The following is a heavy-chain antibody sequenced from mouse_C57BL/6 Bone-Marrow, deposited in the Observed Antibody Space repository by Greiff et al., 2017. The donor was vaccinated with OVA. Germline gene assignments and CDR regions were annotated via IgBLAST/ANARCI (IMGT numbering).Heavy chain of an antibody. Sequence: QVQLQQSGAELVRPGASVKMSCKASGYTFTSYNMHWVKQTPRQGLEWIGAIYPGNGDTSYNQKFKGKATLTVDKSSSTAYMQLSRLTSEDSAVDVWATGGYGWCYAMDDWGQGTSVTVAS. CDR3: ATGGYGWCYAMDD. D-gene: IGHD2-2*01. CDR2: IYPGNGDT. V-gene: IGHV1-12*01. J-gene: IGHJ4*01. CDR1: GYTFTSYN.